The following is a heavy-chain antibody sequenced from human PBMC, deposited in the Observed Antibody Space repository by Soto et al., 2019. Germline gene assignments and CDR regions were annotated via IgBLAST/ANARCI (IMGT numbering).Heavy chain of an antibody. D-gene: IGHD1-26*01. J-gene: IGHJ5*02. CDR3: ARTPTP. CDR2: IYYSDRGTT. CDR1: GYSISSGGYY. Sequence: PSETLSLTCTVSGYSISSGGYYWGWIRQFPGKGLEWIGYIYYSDRGTTYYNPSLKSRVTMSVDTSNNHFSLKLRSVTAADTAVYYCARTPTPWGQGTLVTVSS. V-gene: IGHV4-31*03.